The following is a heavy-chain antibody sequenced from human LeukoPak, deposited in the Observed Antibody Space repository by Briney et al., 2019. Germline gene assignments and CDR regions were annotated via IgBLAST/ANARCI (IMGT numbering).Heavy chain of an antibody. J-gene: IGHJ4*02. CDR2: ISSSSNVI. D-gene: IGHD3-3*01. Sequence: GGSLRLSCAASGFTFTSYTMTWVRQAPGKGLEWVSYISSSSNVIYYTDSVKGRFTISRDNARNLLSLQMNSLRAEDTAVYYCARGDPIYDFWSGGDYWGQGSLVTVSS. CDR3: ARGDPIYDFWSGGDY. V-gene: IGHV3-48*01. CDR1: GFTFTSYT.